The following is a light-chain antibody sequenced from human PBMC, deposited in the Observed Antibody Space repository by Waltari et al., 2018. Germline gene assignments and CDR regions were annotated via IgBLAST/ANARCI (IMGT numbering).Light chain of an antibody. CDR2: SSD. V-gene: IGLV1-44*01. CDR3: ATWDDSLNGHMV. CDR1: YSNIGSNT. J-gene: IGLJ2*01. Sequence: QSVVTQPPSMSGTPGQRVTISCSGSYSNIGSNTVNWYQQLPATAPKLLIYSSDRRPSGVPYRFSGSKSGTSASLGISGLQSEDEADYYCATWDDSLNGHMVFGGGTKVTVL.